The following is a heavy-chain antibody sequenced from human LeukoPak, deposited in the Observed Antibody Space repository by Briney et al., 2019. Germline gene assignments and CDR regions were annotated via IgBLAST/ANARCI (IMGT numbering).Heavy chain of an antibody. D-gene: IGHD5-12*01. CDR3: ARRGPEIVATIDY. V-gene: IGHV3-74*01. J-gene: IGHJ4*02. Sequence: GGSLRLSCVASGFTFSSHGMNWVRQAPGKGLVWVSRINGDGSTTAYADSVKGRFTISRDNAKNTLYLQMNSLRAEDTAVYYCARRGPEIVATIDYWGQGTLVTVSS. CDR2: INGDGSTT. CDR1: GFTFSSHG.